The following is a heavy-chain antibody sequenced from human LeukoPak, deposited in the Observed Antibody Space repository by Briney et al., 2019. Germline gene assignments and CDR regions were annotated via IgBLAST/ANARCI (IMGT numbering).Heavy chain of an antibody. CDR2: ISSTGSNI. CDR1: GXTFSTYE. Sequence: SGGSLRLSCAASGXTFSTYEMNWVRQAPGKGLEWVSYISSTGSNIYYADSVKGRFTISRDNAKNSLYLLMNSLRTEDTAVYYCAATYYYDGSGDYWGQGTLVTVSS. CDR3: AATYYYDGSGDY. D-gene: IGHD3-22*01. J-gene: IGHJ4*02. V-gene: IGHV3-48*03.